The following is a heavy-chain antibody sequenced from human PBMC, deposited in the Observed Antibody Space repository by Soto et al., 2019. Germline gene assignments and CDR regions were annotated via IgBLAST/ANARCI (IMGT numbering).Heavy chain of an antibody. CDR2: IIPIFGTA. V-gene: IGHV1-69*13. CDR3: ARGGTYYDILTGPGAFDI. CDR1: GGTFSSYA. Sequence: SVKVSCKASGGTFSSYALRWVRQAPGQVLEWMGGIIPIFGTANYAQKFQGRVTITADESTSTAYMELSSLRSEDTAVYYCARGGTYYDILTGPGAFDIWGQGTMVTVSS. D-gene: IGHD3-9*01. J-gene: IGHJ3*02.